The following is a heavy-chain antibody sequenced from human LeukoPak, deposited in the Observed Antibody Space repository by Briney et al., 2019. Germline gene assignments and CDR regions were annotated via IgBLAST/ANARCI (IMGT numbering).Heavy chain of an antibody. CDR2: MNPNSGNT. CDR3: ARADYDTSASTRKQIDY. Sequence: ASVKVSCKASGYSFTNYDINWVRQATGQGLEWMGGMNPNSGNTAYAQKFQGRVTMTRNTSISTAYMELSSLKSEDTAVYFCARADYDTSASTRKQIDYWGQGTLVTVSS. V-gene: IGHV1-8*01. CDR1: GYSFTNYD. D-gene: IGHD3-22*01. J-gene: IGHJ4*02.